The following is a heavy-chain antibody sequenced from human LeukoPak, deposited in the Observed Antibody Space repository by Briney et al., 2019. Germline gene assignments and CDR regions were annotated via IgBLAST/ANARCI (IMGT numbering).Heavy chain of an antibody. CDR2: INHSGST. CDR3: ARDLDFDY. J-gene: IGHJ4*02. V-gene: IGHV4-34*01. Sequence: PSETLSLTCAVYGGSFSGYHWSWIRQPPGKGLEWIGEINHSGSTNYNPSLKSRVTISVDTSKNQFSLKLSSVTAADTAVYYYARDLDFDYWGQGTLVTVSS. CDR1: GGSFSGYH.